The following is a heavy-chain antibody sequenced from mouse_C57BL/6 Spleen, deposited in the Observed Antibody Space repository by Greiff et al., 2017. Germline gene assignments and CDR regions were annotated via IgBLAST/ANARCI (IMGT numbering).Heavy chain of an antibody. J-gene: IGHJ4*01. CDR1: GYSFTGYY. V-gene: IGHV1-42*01. D-gene: IGHD2-4*01. CDR2: INPSTGGT. CDR3: ARADYDGGVYAMDY. Sequence: DVKLVESGPELVKPGASVKISCKASGYSFTGYYMNWVKQSPEKSLEWIGEINPSTGGTTYNQKFKAKATLTVDKSSSTAYMQLKSLTSEDSAVYYCARADYDGGVYAMDYWGQGTSVTVSS.